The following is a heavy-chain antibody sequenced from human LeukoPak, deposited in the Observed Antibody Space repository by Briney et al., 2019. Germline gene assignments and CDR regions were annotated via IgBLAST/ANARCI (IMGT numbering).Heavy chain of an antibody. D-gene: IGHD2-8*01. Sequence: SETLPLTCGVSGGSISNTNWWSWVRQPPGQGLEWIGEISLTGLTHYNPSLESRVTVSLDKSKNQLSLNLTSVTAADTAVYYCSRENGAFSPFGYWGQGTLVTVSS. V-gene: IGHV4-4*02. J-gene: IGHJ4*02. CDR3: SRENGAFSPFGY. CDR1: GGSISNTNW. CDR2: ISLTGLT.